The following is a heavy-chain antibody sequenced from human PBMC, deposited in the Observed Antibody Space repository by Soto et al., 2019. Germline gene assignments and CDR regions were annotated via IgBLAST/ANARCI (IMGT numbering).Heavy chain of an antibody. CDR1: GGSISIYY. CDR2: IYTSGSI. CDR3: ARDQGYCSSTSCSNWFDP. J-gene: IGHJ5*02. D-gene: IGHD2-2*01. V-gene: IGHV4-4*07. Sequence: SETLSLTCSVSGGSISIYYWSWMRQPAGKGLEWIGRIYTSGSINYNPSLKSRVTMSVDTSKNQFSLKLSSVTAADTAVYYCARDQGYCSSTSCSNWFDPWGQGTLVTVSS.